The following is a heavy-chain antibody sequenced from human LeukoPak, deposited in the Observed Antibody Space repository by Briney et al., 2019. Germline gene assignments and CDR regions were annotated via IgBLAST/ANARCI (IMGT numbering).Heavy chain of an antibody. CDR1: GFTFSSYW. V-gene: IGHV3-7*01. D-gene: IGHD5-12*01. J-gene: IGHJ4*02. CDR3: AREVPVTIVATVGLDY. CDR2: IKQDGSEK. Sequence: QPGGSLRLSCAASGFTFSSYWMSWVRQAPGKGLEWVANIKQDGSEKYYVDSVKGRFTISRDNSKNTLYLQMNSLRAEDTAVYYCAREVPVTIVATVGLDYWGQGTLVTVSS.